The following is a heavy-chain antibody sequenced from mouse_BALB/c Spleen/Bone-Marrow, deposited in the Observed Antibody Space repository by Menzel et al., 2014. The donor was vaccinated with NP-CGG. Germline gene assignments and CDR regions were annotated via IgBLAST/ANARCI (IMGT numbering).Heavy chain of an antibody. D-gene: IGHD1-2*01. Sequence: VQLQQSGAELVKPGASVKLSCTASGFNIKDTYMHWVKQRPEQGLEWIXXIDPANGNTKYDPKFQGKATITADTSSNTAYLQLSSLTSKDTAVYYCARTAPENFDYWGQGTTLTVSS. J-gene: IGHJ2*01. V-gene: IGHV14-3*02. CDR1: GFNIKDTY. CDR3: ARTAPENFDY. CDR2: IDPANGNT.